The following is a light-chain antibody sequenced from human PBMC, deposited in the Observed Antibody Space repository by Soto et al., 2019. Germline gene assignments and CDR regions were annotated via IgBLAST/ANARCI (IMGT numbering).Light chain of an antibody. J-gene: IGKJ2*01. V-gene: IGKV2-30*01. CDR3: MHGTHWPLT. CDR1: QSLVYSDGNTY. CDR2: KVS. Sequence: DVVMTQSPLSLPVTLGQPASISCRSSQSLVYSDGNTYLNWFHQRPGQSPRRLIYKVSNRDSGVPDGFSGSGLGPDLTLKIRSVEAADVGLFFCMHGTHWPLTFGQVTKLDIE.